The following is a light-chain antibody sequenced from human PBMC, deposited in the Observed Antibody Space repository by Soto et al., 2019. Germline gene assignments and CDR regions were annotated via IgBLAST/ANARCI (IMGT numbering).Light chain of an antibody. J-gene: IGKJ1*01. CDR2: GAS. Sequence: EIVLTQSPGTLSLSPGERATLSCRASQSVSSSYLAWYQQKPGQAPRLLIYGASTRATGIPARFSGSGSGTECTLTISSLQSEDFAVYYCQKYNNWPQTFGQGTKGDIK. CDR3: QKYNNWPQT. CDR1: QSVSSSY. V-gene: IGKV3-15*01.